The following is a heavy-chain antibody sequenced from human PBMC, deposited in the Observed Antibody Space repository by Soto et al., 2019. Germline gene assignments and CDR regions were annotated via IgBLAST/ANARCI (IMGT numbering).Heavy chain of an antibody. CDR3: ARSLGDCGGDCPYYHYYGMDV. V-gene: IGHV1-69*13. Sequence: RASVKVSCKASGGTFSDYSISWVRQAPGQGLEWMGGIIPIFGTANYAQKFQGRVTITADESTSTAYMELSSLRSEDTAVYYCARSLGDCGGDCPYYHYYGMDVWGQGTTVTVSS. J-gene: IGHJ6*02. CDR1: GGTFSDYS. CDR2: IIPIFGTA. D-gene: IGHD2-21*02.